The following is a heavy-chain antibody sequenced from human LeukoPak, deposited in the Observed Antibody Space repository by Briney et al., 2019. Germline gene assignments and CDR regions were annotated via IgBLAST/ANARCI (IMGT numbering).Heavy chain of an antibody. CDR1: GFTFSNAW. J-gene: IGHJ1*01. V-gene: IGHV3-15*01. D-gene: IGHD3-22*01. Sequence: GGSLRLSCAASGFTFSNAWMSWVRQAPGKGLEWVGRIKSKTDGGTTDYAAPVKGRFTISRDDSKNTLYLQMNSPKTEDTAVYYCTMSSGYYHGYFQHWGQGTLVTVSS. CDR2: IKSKTDGGTT. CDR3: TMSSGYYHGYFQH.